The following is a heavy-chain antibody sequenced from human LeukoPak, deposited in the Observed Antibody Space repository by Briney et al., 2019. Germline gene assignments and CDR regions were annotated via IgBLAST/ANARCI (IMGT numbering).Heavy chain of an antibody. CDR2: ISYDGSNK. D-gene: IGHD1-26*01. CDR1: GFTFSNYG. CDR3: VKRGATVRRTYFFDS. V-gene: IGHV3-30*18. J-gene: IGHJ4*02. Sequence: GGSLRLSCVASGFTFSNYGMHWVRQAPGKGLEWVAVISYDGSNKLYADSMKGRFTISRDDSKNTLYLQMNSLRVEDTSFYYCVKRGATVRRTYFFDSWGQGALVTVSS.